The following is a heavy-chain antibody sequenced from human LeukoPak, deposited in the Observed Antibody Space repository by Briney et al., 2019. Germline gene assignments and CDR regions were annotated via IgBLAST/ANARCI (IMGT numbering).Heavy chain of an antibody. V-gene: IGHV3-53*01. CDR2: IYSGGST. CDR3: ARTSFYHYGMDV. J-gene: IGHJ6*02. Sequence: GGSLRLSCAASGFTVSSNYMSWVRQAPGKGLEWVSVIYSGGSTYCADSVKGRFTISRDNSKNTLYLQMNSLRAEDTAVYYCARTSFYHYGMDVWGQGTTVTVSS. D-gene: IGHD2-2*01. CDR1: GFTVSSNY.